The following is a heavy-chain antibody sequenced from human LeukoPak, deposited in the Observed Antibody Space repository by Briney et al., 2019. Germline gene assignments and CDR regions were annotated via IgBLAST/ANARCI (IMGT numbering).Heavy chain of an antibody. CDR2: ISADNGYT. Sequence: ASVKVSCKASGYTFTTYGIIWVRQAPGQGLEWMGWISADNGYTNYAQNLQGRVTMTTDTSTSTAYMELSSLRSEDTAVYYCARDPGAAAGNYYYYGMDVWGQGTTVTVSS. CDR3: ARDPGAAAGNYYYYGMDV. J-gene: IGHJ6*02. CDR1: GYTFTTYG. V-gene: IGHV1-18*01. D-gene: IGHD6-13*01.